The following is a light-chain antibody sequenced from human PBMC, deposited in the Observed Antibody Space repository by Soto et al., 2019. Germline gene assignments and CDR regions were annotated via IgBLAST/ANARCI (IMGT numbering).Light chain of an antibody. J-gene: IGLJ2*01. V-gene: IGLV2-8*01. CDR2: EVS. CDR1: SSDVGGYNY. CDR3: SSYAGSNNLV. Sequence: QSVLTQPPSASGSPGQSVTISCTGTSSDVGGYNYVSWYQQHPGKAPTLMIYEVSKRPSRVPDRFSGSKSGNTASLTVSGLQAEDEADYYCSSYAGSNNLVFGGGTKLTVL.